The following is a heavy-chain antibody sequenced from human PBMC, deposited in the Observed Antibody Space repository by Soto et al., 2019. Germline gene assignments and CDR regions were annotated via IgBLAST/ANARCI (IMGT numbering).Heavy chain of an antibody. V-gene: IGHV3-21*01. J-gene: IGHJ6*02. CDR3: ARDAAARYYYGMDV. D-gene: IGHD6-25*01. Sequence: LRLSCAASGFTFSSYSMNWVRQAPGKGLEWVSSISSSSSYIHYADSVKGRFTISRDNAKNSLYLQMNSLRAEDTAVYYCARDAAARYYYGMDVWGQGTTVTVSS. CDR1: GFTFSSYS. CDR2: ISSSSSYI.